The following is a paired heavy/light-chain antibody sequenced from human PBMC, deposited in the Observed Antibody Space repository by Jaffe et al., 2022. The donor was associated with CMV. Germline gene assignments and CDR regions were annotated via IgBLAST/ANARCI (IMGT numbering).Light chain of an antibody. CDR2: AAS. CDR1: QGISSY. J-gene: IGKJ5*01. Sequence: IQLTQSPSSLSASVGDRVTITCRASQGISSYLAWYQQKPGKAPKLLIYAASTLQSGVPSRFSGSGSGTDFTLTISSLQPEDFATYYCQQLNSYLPITFGQGTRLEIK. V-gene: IGKV1-9*01. CDR3: QQLNSYLPIT.
Heavy chain of an antibody. D-gene: IGHD6-13*01. Sequence: EVQLVESGGGLVQPGRSLRLSCAASGFTFDDYAMHWVRQAPGKGLEWVSGISWNSGSIGYADSVKGRFTISRDNAKNSLYLQMNSLRAEDTALYYCAKDTGGEAEYSSSWEPFDYWGQGTLVTVSS. CDR3: AKDTGGEAEYSSSWEPFDY. CDR2: ISWNSGSI. J-gene: IGHJ4*02. CDR1: GFTFDDYA. V-gene: IGHV3-9*01.